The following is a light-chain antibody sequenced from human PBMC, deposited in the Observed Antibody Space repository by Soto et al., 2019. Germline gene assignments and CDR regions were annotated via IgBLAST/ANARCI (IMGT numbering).Light chain of an antibody. J-gene: IGLJ3*02. Sequence: QSALTQPASVSGSPGQSITISCTGTSSDVGGYNYVSWYQQPPGKAPKLMIYDVSNRPSGVSIRFSDSKSGNTASLTISGLQAEDEADYYCSSYTSSSTLVFGGGTQLTVL. CDR3: SSYTSSSTLV. CDR2: DVS. V-gene: IGLV2-14*01. CDR1: SSDVGGYNY.